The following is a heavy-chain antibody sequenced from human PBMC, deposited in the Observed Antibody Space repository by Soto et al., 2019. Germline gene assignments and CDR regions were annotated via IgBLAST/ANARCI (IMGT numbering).Heavy chain of an antibody. CDR3: AKDKDIVVVPAAINPEFDY. CDR2: ISGSGGST. Sequence: SLRLSCAASGFTFSSYAMSWVRQAPGKGLEWVSAISGSGGSTYYADSVKGRFTISRDNSKNTLYLQMNSLRAEDTAVYYCAKDKDIVVVPAAINPEFDYWGQGALVTVSS. D-gene: IGHD2-2*02. J-gene: IGHJ4*02. CDR1: GFTFSSYA. V-gene: IGHV3-23*01.